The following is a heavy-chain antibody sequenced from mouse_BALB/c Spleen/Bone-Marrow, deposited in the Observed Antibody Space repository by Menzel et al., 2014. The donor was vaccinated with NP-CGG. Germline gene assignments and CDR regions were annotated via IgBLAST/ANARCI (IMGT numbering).Heavy chain of an antibody. V-gene: IGHV1-5*01. Sequence: TVLARPGAAVKMSCKASGYTFSNYWMHWVKQRPGQGLEWIGTIYPGNSDTTYNQKFKGKATLTAVTSTSTAYMQLSSLTSEDSAVYYCTRGSYGSSQYYFDYWGQGTTLTVSS. J-gene: IGHJ2*01. CDR3: TRGSYGSSQYYFDY. CDR1: GYTFSNYW. CDR2: IYPGNSDT. D-gene: IGHD1-1*01.